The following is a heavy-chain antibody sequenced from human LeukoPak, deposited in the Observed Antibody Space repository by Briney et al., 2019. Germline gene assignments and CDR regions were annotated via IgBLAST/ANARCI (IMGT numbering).Heavy chain of an antibody. CDR3: ARSIADTVVTPDWFDP. CDR2: IIPILDIA. CDR1: GGTITKYA. J-gene: IGHJ5*02. Sequence: SVKVSCKASGGTITKYAISWVRQAPGLGLEWMGRIIPILDIADYPQNFQGRVTITADKSTNTAYMELRSLRSEDTAVYFCARSIADTVVTPDWFDPWGQGTLVTVSS. D-gene: IGHD5-12*01. V-gene: IGHV1-69*04.